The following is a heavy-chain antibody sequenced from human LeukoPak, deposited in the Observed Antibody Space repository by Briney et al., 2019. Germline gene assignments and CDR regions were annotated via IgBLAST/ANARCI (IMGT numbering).Heavy chain of an antibody. CDR3: PRRLYHCDSSSYYSGDAFDI. Sequence: GSSVNVSCKASLGTFSSYAISWVRQAPGQGLEWLGGIIPIFGTANFAQRFQGRVTITADKSTRTATMEPSRLTSDDTAVYVCPRRLYHCDSSSYYSGDAFDIWGQGTMVTVSS. J-gene: IGHJ3*02. D-gene: IGHD3-22*01. CDR1: LGTFSSYA. CDR2: IIPIFGTA. V-gene: IGHV1-69*06.